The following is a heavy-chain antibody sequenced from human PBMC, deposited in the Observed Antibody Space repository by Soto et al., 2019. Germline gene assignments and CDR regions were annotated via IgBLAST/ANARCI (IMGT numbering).Heavy chain of an antibody. CDR2: IYYSGST. CDR1: DGTIISGDYC. J-gene: IGHJ5*02. D-gene: IGHD2-2*01. V-gene: IGHV4-30-4*01. Sequence: PSETLCLTWTVSDGTIISGDYCCSWIRKPPGKGLEWIGYIYYSGSTYYNPSLKSRVTISVDTSKNQFSLKLSSVTAADTAVYYCARDRAYCSSTSCYFRFDPWGQGTLVTVSS. CDR3: ARDRAYCSSTSCYFRFDP.